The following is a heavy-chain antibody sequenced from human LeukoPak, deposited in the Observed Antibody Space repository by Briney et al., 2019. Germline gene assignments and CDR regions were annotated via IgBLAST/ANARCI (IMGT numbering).Heavy chain of an antibody. CDR1: GYTFTSYG. D-gene: IGHD5-12*01. CDR2: ISAYNGNT. J-gene: IGHJ4*02. V-gene: IGHV1-18*01. Sequence: ASVKVSCKASGYTFTSYGISRVRQAPGQGLEWMGWISAYNGNTNYAQKLQGRVTMTTDTSTSTAYMELRSLRSDDTAVYYCAREYGGGGYSGYDIYYFDYWGQGTLVTVSS. CDR3: AREYGGGGYSGYDIYYFDY.